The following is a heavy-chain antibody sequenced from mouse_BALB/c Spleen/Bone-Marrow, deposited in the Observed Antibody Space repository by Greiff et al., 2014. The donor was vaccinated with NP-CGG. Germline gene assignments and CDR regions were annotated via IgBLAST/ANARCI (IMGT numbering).Heavy chain of an antibody. CDR2: IDPENGNT. Sequence: VQLQQSGAELVRPGALVKLSCKASGFNIKDYYMPWVKQRPEQGLEWIGWIDPENGNTIYDPKFQGKASITADTSSNTAYLQLSSLTSEDTAVYYCAGGNYRFAYWGQGTLVTVSA. CDR3: AGGNYRFAY. D-gene: IGHD2-1*01. J-gene: IGHJ3*01. V-gene: IGHV14-1*02. CDR1: GFNIKDYY.